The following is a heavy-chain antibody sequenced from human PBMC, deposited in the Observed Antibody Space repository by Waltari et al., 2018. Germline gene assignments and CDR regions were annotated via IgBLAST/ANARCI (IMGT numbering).Heavy chain of an antibody. D-gene: IGHD5-12*01. Sequence: QVQLVQSGAEVKKPGSSVKVSCKASGGTFSSYAISWVRQAPGKGLEWMGGIIPIFGTANYAQKFQGRVTITADESTSTAYMELSSLRSEDTAVYYCARDRGIVATRDYYYYMDVWGKGTTVTVSS. J-gene: IGHJ6*03. CDR2: IIPIFGTA. CDR1: GGTFSSYA. CDR3: ARDRGIVATRDYYYYMDV. V-gene: IGHV1-69*12.